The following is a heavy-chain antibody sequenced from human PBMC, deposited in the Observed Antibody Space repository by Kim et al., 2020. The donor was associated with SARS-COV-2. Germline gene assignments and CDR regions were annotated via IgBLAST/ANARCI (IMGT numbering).Heavy chain of an antibody. J-gene: IGHJ5*02. CDR3: AGGYCSGGSCYWFDP. V-gene: IGHV3-11*06. D-gene: IGHD2-15*01. Sequence: DSVKGRFTISRDNAKNSLYLQMNSLRAEDTAVYYCAGGYCSGGSCYWFDPWGQGTLVTVSS.